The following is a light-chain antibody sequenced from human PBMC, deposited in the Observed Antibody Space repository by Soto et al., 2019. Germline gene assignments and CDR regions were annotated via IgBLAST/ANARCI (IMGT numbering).Light chain of an antibody. CDR1: QSVSSYY. Sequence: EIVLTQSPGTLSLSPGERATLSCRASQSVSSYYLAWYQQKPGQAPRLLIYGASSRATGIPDRFSGSGSGTDFTLTISRLEPEDFAVYYCHQSGSSSWTFGQGTKVEVK. J-gene: IGKJ1*01. CDR2: GAS. V-gene: IGKV3-20*01. CDR3: HQSGSSSWT.